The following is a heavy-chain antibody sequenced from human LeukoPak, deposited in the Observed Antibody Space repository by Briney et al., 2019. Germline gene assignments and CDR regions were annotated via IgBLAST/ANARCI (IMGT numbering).Heavy chain of an antibody. D-gene: IGHD6-6*01. J-gene: IGHJ6*03. CDR2: IYYSGST. Sequence: SETLSLTCTVSGGSISSYYWSWIRQPPGEGLEWIGYIYYSGSTNYNPSLKSRVTISVDTSKNQFSLKLSSVTAADTAVYYCARVRSIAARPDYYYYMDVWGKGTTVTVSS. CDR1: GGSISSYY. CDR3: ARVRSIAARPDYYYYMDV. V-gene: IGHV4-59*01.